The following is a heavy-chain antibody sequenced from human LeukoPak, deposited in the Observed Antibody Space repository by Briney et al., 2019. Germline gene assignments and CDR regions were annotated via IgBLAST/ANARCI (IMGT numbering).Heavy chain of an antibody. Sequence: NPGGSLRLSCAASGFTFSGYSMNWVRQAPGKGLEWVSSISSSSSYIYYADSVKGRFTISRDNAKNSLYLQMNSLRAEDTALYFCAREKEVMREHKINTLDYWGQGTLVTVSS. CDR3: AREKEVMREHKINTLDY. CDR2: ISSSSSYI. D-gene: IGHD1-26*01. V-gene: IGHV3-21*01. CDR1: GFTFSGYS. J-gene: IGHJ4*02.